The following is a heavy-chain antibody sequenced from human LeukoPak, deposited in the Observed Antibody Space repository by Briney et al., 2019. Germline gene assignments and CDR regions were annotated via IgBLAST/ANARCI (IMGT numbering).Heavy chain of an antibody. CDR3: ARAPGGFHGDYSPIAY. D-gene: IGHD4-17*01. CDR1: GFTFSSYA. J-gene: IGHJ4*02. Sequence: PGGSLRLSCAASGFTFSSYAMHWVRQVPGKGLQWLALTSDDGSAKYYADSVKGRFTISRDNSQNTLYLQMNSLRADETAIYYCARAPGGFHGDYSPIAYWGQGTLVTVSS. V-gene: IGHV3-30-3*01. CDR2: TSDDGSAK.